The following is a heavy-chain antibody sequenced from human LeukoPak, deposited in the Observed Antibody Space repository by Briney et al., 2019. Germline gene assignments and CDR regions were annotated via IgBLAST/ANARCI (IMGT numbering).Heavy chain of an antibody. CDR1: GGSFSGYY. D-gene: IGHD6-13*01. CDR2: IYYSGST. J-gene: IGHJ5*02. Sequence: SETLSLTCAVYGGSFSGYYWSWIRQPPGKGLEWIGSIYYSGSTYYNPSLKSRVTISVDTSKNQFSLKLSSVTAADTAVYYCARGHAAAAHWFDPWGQGTLVTVSS. V-gene: IGHV4-34*01. CDR3: ARGHAAAAHWFDP.